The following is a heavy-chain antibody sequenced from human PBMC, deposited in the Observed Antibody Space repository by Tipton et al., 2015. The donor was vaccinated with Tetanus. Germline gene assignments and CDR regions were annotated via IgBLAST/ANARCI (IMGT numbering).Heavy chain of an antibody. CDR1: GFTFSSYA. J-gene: IGHJ4*02. D-gene: IGHD3-3*01. CDR3: AKEQYYDLWSGYYVLDY. Sequence: GSLRLSCAASGFTFSSYAMGWVRRAPGQGLEYVSAISASGGDTYYADSVKGRFTISRDNSKNTLYLQMNSLRAEDTAVYYCAKEQYYDLWSGYYVLDYWGQGTLVTVSS. CDR2: ISASGGDT. V-gene: IGHV3-23*01.